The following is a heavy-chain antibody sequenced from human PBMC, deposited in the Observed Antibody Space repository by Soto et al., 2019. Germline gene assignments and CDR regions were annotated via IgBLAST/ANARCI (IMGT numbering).Heavy chain of an antibody. CDR1: GGTFSSYA. J-gene: IGHJ6*02. CDR3: AIVMMIAAGPPEYYYYYNGMDV. D-gene: IGHD6-13*01. V-gene: IGHV1-69*13. CDR2: IIPIFGTA. Sequence: SVKVSCKASGGTFSSYAISWVRQAPGQGLERMGGIIPIFGTANYAQKYQGRVTITADESTSTAYMELSSLRSEDTAVYYCAIVMMIAAGPPEYYYYYNGMDVWGQGTTVTVSS.